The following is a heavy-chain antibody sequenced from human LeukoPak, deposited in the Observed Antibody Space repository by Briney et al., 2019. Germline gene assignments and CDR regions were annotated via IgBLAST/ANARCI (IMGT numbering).Heavy chain of an antibody. D-gene: IGHD1-26*01. CDR1: GYRFSSYW. J-gene: IGHJ6*02. Sequence: GESLNISCRGSGYRFSSYWIAWVRQMPGKGLEWMGIIYPGDSDTRYSPSFQGQVIISADKSISTAYLQWSSLKASDTAMYYCARHISVGPTTGYYYGMDVWGQGTTVTVSS. V-gene: IGHV5-51*01. CDR2: IYPGDSDT. CDR3: ARHISVGPTTGYYYGMDV.